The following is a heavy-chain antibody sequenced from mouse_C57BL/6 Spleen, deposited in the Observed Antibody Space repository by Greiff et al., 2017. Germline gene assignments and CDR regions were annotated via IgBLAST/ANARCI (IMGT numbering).Heavy chain of an antibody. CDR2: IDPSDSYT. V-gene: IGHV1-69*01. CDR3: ARRRFYAMDY. CDR1: GYTFTSYW. Sequence: QVQLQQPGAELVMPGASVKLSCKASGYTFTSYWMHWVKQRPGQGLEWIGEIDPSDSYTNYNQKFKGKSTLTVDKSSSTAYMQLSSLTSEDSAVYYWARRRFYAMDYWGQGTSVTVSS. J-gene: IGHJ4*01.